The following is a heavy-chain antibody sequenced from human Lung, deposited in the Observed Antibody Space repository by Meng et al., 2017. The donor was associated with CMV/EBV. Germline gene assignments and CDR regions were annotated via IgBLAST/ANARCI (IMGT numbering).Heavy chain of an antibody. J-gene: IGHJ4*02. V-gene: IGHV1-8*01. CDR1: GYTFTSED. Sequence: AAGYTFTSEDINGVRPATRGGLGWMGGMNPKGGNTGYTLKFQGRVTMTRNTSINTAYMELSSLRSEDTAVYYCARCLGPSYADRDYWGQGTLVTVSS. CDR3: ARCLGPSYADRDY. D-gene: IGHD4-17*01. CDR2: MNPKGGNT.